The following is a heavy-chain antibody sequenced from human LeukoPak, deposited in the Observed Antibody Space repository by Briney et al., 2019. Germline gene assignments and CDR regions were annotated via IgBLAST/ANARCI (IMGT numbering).Heavy chain of an antibody. J-gene: IGHJ4*02. V-gene: IGHV3-9*01. D-gene: IGHD6-13*01. Sequence: PGRSLRLSCAASGFTFDDYAMHWVRQAPGKGLEWVSGISWNSGSIGYADSVKGRFTISRDNAKNSLYLQMNSLRAEDTALYYCAKDISSIAAAGLDCWGQGTLVTVSS. CDR3: AKDISSIAAAGLDC. CDR2: ISWNSGSI. CDR1: GFTFDDYA.